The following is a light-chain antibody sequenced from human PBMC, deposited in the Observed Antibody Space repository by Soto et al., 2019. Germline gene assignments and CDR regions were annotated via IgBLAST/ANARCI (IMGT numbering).Light chain of an antibody. CDR2: GAS. CDR1: QSLSRSY. Sequence: EIVLTQSPGTLSLSPGERATLSCRASQSLSRSYLAWYQQKPGQAPRLLIYGASSRATGIPDRFSGSGSGADFTLTISRLEPEEFAVYFCQQYVTSPLTFGGGTKVEIK. CDR3: QQYVTSPLT. V-gene: IGKV3-20*01. J-gene: IGKJ4*01.